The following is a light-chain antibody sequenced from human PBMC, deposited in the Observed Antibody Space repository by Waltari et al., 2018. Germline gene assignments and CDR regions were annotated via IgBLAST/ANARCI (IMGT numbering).Light chain of an antibody. J-gene: IGLJ3*02. CDR1: NSNIGRNT. CDR2: SND. Sequence: QSALTQPPSASGTPGQRVTMSCSGSNSNIGRNTVTWYQQFPGTAPKLLIYSNDQRPSGVPDRVSGSKSGTSASLAISGLQSEDEADYYCAAWDDSLNGWVFGGGTKLTVL. CDR3: AAWDDSLNGWV. V-gene: IGLV1-44*01.